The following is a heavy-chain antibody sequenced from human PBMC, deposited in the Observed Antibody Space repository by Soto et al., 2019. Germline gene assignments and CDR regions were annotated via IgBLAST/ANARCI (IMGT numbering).Heavy chain of an antibody. CDR2: IYWTDDK. J-gene: IGHJ4*02. V-gene: IGHV2-5*01. D-gene: IGHD3-10*01. Sequence: QITLKESGPTLVKPTQTLTLTCTFSGFSLSTSGVGVVWIRQPPGKALEGLALIYWTDDKRYSPSLKSRLTITKDTSKNPVVLTLTDMDPAETATYYCAQGGKLLWFGELSPGFDYWGQGTLVTVSS. CDR3: AQGGKLLWFGELSPGFDY. CDR1: GFSLSTSGVG.